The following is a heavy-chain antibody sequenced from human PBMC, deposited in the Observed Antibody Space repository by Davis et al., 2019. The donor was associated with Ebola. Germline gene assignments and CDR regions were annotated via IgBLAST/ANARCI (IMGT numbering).Heavy chain of an antibody. Sequence: MPGGSLRLSCTVSGYSISSGYYWGWIRQPPGKGLEWIGNIYYTGSAYYNPSLKSRVTISVDTSKNQFSLKLSSVSAADTAVYYCARLKIEAYCGGDCCPYFDYWGQGTLVTVSS. D-gene: IGHD2-21*02. J-gene: IGHJ4*02. V-gene: IGHV4-38-2*02. CDR3: ARLKIEAYCGGDCCPYFDY. CDR2: IYYTGSA. CDR1: GYSISSGYY.